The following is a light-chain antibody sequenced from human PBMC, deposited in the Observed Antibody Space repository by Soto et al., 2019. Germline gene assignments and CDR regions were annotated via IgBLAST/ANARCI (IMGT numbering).Light chain of an antibody. CDR2: DVS. CDR1: SSDVGGYKY. CDR3: TSYTSSSSYV. V-gene: IGLV2-14*01. J-gene: IGLJ1*01. Sequence: QSVLTQPASVSGSPGQAISIYCTGTSSDVGGYKYVSWYQQHPGKAPKLLIYDVSNRPSGVSDRFSGSKAGITASLTISVVQAGDEAYYYSTSYTSSSSYVFGTGIKVAVV.